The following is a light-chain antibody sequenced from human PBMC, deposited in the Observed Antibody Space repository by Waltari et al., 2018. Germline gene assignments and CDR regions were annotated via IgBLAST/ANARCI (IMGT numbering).Light chain of an antibody. CDR2: DVT. CDR1: SSDVGGYEY. Sequence: QSALTQPRSVSGSPGQSFTIPCTGSSSDVGGYEYVSWYQQHPGKAPKLMIYDVTKPPSGVPDRCSGSKSGDTASLTISELQAEDEADYYCCSYAGSVVFGGGTKLTVL. J-gene: IGLJ2*01. CDR3: CSYAGSVV. V-gene: IGLV2-11*01.